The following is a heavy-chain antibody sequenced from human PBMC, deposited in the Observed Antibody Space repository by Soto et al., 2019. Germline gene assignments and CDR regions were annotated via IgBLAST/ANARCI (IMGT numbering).Heavy chain of an antibody. D-gene: IGHD3-10*01. Sequence: SETLSLTCAVSGGSISSGGYSWSWIRQPPGKGLEWIGYIYHSGSTYYNPSLKSRVTISVDRSKNQFSLKLSSVTAADTAVYYCARGRGITMVRGVTVPSGMDVWGQGTTVTVSS. V-gene: IGHV4-30-2*01. CDR1: GGSISSGGYS. CDR3: ARGRGITMVRGVTVPSGMDV. CDR2: IYHSGST. J-gene: IGHJ6*02.